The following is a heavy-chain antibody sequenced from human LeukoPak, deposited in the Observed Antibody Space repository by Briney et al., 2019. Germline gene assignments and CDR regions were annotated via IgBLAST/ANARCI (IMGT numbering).Heavy chain of an antibody. CDR1: GFTFSSYG. V-gene: IGHV3-30*02. CDR3: AKDIGFIAVAGTFDY. J-gene: IGHJ4*02. CDR2: IRYDGSNK. Sequence: GGSLRLSCAASGFTFSSYGMHWVRQAPGKGLEWVAFIRYDGSNKYYADSVKGRFTISRDNSKNTRYLQMNSLRAEDTAVYYCAKDIGFIAVAGTFDYWGQGTLVTVSS. D-gene: IGHD6-19*01.